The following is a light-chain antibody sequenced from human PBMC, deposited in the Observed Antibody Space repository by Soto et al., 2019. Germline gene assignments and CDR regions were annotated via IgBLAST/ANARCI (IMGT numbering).Light chain of an antibody. J-gene: IGKJ1*01. Sequence: IQMTQSPSTLSASVGDRVTITCRASQSISSWLAWYQQKPGKAPKLLIYKASSLESGVPSRFSGSGSGTEFTLTISNLQPDDFATYYCQQYNSYWTFGQGTQVEIK. CDR1: QSISSW. CDR2: KAS. V-gene: IGKV1-5*03. CDR3: QQYNSYWT.